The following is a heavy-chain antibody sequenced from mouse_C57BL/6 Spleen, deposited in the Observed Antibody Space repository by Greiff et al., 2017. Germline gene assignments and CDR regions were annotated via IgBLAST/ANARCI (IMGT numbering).Heavy chain of an antibody. CDR2: IDPSDSET. CDR1: GYTFTSYW. CDR3: AREGLYYSNYVGFDY. D-gene: IGHD2-5*01. J-gene: IGHJ2*01. Sequence: QVQLQQPGAELVRPGSSVTLSCKASGYTFTSYWMHWVKQRPIQGLEWIGNIDPSDSETHYNQKFTDKATLTVDKSSSTAYMQLSSLTSEDSAVYYCAREGLYYSNYVGFDYWGQGTTLTVSS. V-gene: IGHV1-52*01.